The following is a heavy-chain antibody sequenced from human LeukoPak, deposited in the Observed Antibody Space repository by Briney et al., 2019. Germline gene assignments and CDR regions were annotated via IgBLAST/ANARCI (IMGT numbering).Heavy chain of an antibody. CDR1: GGSISSYY. Sequence: SETLSLTCTVSGGSISSYYWSWIRQPPGKGLGWIGYIYYSGSTNYNPSLKSRVTISVDTSKNQFSLKLSSVTAADTAVYYCARVRYYYDSSVLDYWGQGTLVTVSS. CDR2: IYYSGST. CDR3: ARVRYYYDSSVLDY. V-gene: IGHV4-59*01. J-gene: IGHJ4*02. D-gene: IGHD3-22*01.